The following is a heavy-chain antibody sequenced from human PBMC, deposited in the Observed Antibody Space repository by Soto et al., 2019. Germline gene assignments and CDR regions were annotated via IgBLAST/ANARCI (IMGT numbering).Heavy chain of an antibody. CDR3: ARDGIAAAGPPAYYFDY. Sequence: KPRASVKVSCKASGYTFTSYAMHWLRQAPGQRLEGLGWINAGNGNTKYSQKFQGRVTITRDTSASTAYMELRSLRSEDTAVYYCARDGIAAAGPPAYYFDYWGQGTLVTVS. V-gene: IGHV1-3*01. CDR2: INAGNGNT. D-gene: IGHD6-13*01. J-gene: IGHJ4*02. CDR1: GYTFTSYA.